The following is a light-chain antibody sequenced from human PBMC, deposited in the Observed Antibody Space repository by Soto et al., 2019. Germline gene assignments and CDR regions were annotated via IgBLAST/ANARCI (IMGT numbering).Light chain of an antibody. Sequence: EIVLTQSPGTLSLSPGETATLSCRASQSVSSTHLAWYQQKVRHAPRLLIYAGSSRATGIPDKFSGSGSGTDFSLLVSRLEPEDFAVYYCQQYGTSTGTFGQGTKVDIK. J-gene: IGKJ1*01. CDR1: QSVSSTH. V-gene: IGKV3-20*01. CDR3: QQYGTSTGT. CDR2: AGS.